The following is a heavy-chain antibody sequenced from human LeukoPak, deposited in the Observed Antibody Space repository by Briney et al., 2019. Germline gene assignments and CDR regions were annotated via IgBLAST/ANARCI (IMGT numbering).Heavy chain of an antibody. V-gene: IGHV5-51*01. Sequence: GESLKISCQGSGYSLTNYWIGWVRQMPGKGLEWMGIIDPGDSETRYSPSFQGQVTISADKSISTAYLQWSSLKAADTAMYYCAREGTTGGYYDYWGQGTQVTVSS. CDR3: AREGTTGGYYDY. D-gene: IGHD1-7*01. J-gene: IGHJ4*02. CDR2: IDPGDSET. CDR1: GYSLTNYW.